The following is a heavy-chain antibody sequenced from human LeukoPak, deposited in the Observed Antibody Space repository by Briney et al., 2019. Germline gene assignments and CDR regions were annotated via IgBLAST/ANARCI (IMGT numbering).Heavy chain of an antibody. D-gene: IGHD1-1*01. Sequence: SETLSLTCAVYGGSFSGYYWSWIRQPPGKGLEWIGEINHSGSTNYNPSLKSRVTISVDTSKNQFSLKLSSVTAADTAVYYCARQLGWIDDYWGQGTLVTVSS. CDR3: ARQLGWIDDY. J-gene: IGHJ4*02. CDR2: INHSGST. CDR1: GGSFSGYY. V-gene: IGHV4-34*01.